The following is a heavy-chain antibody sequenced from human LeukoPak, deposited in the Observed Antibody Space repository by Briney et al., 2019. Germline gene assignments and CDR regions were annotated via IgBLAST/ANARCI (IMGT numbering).Heavy chain of an antibody. D-gene: IGHD3-22*01. CDR3: AKDRYYYDSSGYLDY. CDR2: ISYDGSNK. CDR1: GFTFSSYG. J-gene: IGHJ4*02. V-gene: IGHV3-30*18. Sequence: PGGSLRLSCAASGFTFSSYGVHWVRQAPGKGLEWVAVISYDGSNKYYADSVKGRFTISRDNSKNTLYLQMNSLRAEDTAVYYCAKDRYYYDSSGYLDYWGQGTLVTVSS.